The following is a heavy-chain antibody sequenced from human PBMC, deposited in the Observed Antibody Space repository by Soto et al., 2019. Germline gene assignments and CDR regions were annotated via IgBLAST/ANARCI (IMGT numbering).Heavy chain of an antibody. Sequence: ASVKVSCKASGYTFTSYGISWVRQAPGQGLEWMGWISAYNGNTNYAQKLQGRVTMTTDTSTSTAYMELGSLRSDDTAVYYCARDYYDSSGYYYYYYGMGVWGQGTTVTVSS. CDR2: ISAYNGNT. D-gene: IGHD3-22*01. CDR3: ARDYYDSSGYYYYYYGMGV. J-gene: IGHJ6*02. CDR1: GYTFTSYG. V-gene: IGHV1-18*01.